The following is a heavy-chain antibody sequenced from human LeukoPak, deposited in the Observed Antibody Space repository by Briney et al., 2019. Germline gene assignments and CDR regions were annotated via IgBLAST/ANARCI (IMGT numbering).Heavy chain of an antibody. J-gene: IGHJ4*02. V-gene: IGHV3-21*01. D-gene: IGHD6-13*01. CDR2: ISSSSSYI. Sequence: RGSLRLSCAASGFTFSSYSMHWVRQAPGKGLEWVSSISSSSSYIYYGDSVKGRFTMSRDNAKNSLYLQMNSLRAEDTAVYYCARGDITAPNYWGQGTLVTVSS. CDR1: GFTFSSYS. CDR3: ARGDITAPNY.